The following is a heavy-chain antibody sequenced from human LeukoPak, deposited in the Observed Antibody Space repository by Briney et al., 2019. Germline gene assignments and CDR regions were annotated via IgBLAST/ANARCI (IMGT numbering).Heavy chain of an antibody. CDR1: GFTFSDHY. CDR2: TKNKANSYTT. V-gene: IGHV3-72*01. D-gene: IGHD3-10*01. CDR3: ARASAITTVRGVISYYYYMDV. J-gene: IGHJ6*03. Sequence: GGSLRLSCAASGFTFSDHYIDGVRQAPGKGLEGVGRTKNKANSYTTEYAASVKGRFTISRDDSKNSLYLQMNSLKTEDTAVYYCARASAITTVRGVISYYYYMDVWGKGTTVTVSS.